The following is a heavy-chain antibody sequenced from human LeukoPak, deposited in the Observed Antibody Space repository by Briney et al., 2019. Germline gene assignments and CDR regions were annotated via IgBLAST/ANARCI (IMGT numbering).Heavy chain of an antibody. CDR3: ARERGYYYDSSGYFYYFDY. J-gene: IGHJ4*02. CDR2: IIPIFGTA. D-gene: IGHD3-22*01. V-gene: IGHV1-69*13. CDR1: GGTFSSYA. Sequence: SVKVTCKASGGTFSSYAISLVRQAPGQGLDWMGGIIPIFGTANYAQKFQGRVQITADESTSTAYMELSSLRSEDTAVYYCARERGYYYDSSGYFYYFDYWGQGTLVTVSS.